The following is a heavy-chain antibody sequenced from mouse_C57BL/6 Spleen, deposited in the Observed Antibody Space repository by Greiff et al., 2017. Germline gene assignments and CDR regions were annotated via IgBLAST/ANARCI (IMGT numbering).Heavy chain of an antibody. V-gene: IGHV10-1*01. CDR1: GFSFNTYA. CDR2: IRSKSNNYAT. Sequence: EVMLVESGGGLVQPKGSLKLSCAASGFSFNTYAMNWVRQAPGKGLEWVARIRSKSNNYATYYADSVKDRFTISRDDSESMLYLQMNNLKTEDTAMYYCVRQNVYFDVWGTGTTVTVSS. CDR3: VRQNVYFDV. J-gene: IGHJ1*03.